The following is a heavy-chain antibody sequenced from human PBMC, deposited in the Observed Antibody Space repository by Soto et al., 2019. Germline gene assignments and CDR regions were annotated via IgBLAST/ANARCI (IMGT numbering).Heavy chain of an antibody. Sequence: SETLSLTCAVYCRSFSGYYWSWIRQPPGKGLEWIGEINHSGSTNYNPSLKSRVTISVDTSKNQFSLKLSSVTAADTAVYYCARRRITMVRGVRNWFDPWGQGTLVTVS. V-gene: IGHV4-34*01. J-gene: IGHJ5*02. CDR1: CRSFSGYY. D-gene: IGHD3-10*01. CDR2: INHSGST. CDR3: ARRRITMVRGVRNWFDP.